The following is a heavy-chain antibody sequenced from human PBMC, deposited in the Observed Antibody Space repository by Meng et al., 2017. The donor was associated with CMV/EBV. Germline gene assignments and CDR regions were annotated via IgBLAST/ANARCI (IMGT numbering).Heavy chain of an antibody. CDR1: GFTFSSYG. Sequence: GGSLRLSCAASGFTFSSYGMHWVRQAPGKWLEWVAFIRYDGSNKYYADSVKGRFTISRDNSKNTLYLQMNSLRAEDTAVYYCAKVVRDIIVVPAAMGMDVWGQGTTVTVSS. CDR3: AKVVRDIIVVPAAMGMDV. D-gene: IGHD2-2*01. V-gene: IGHV3-30*02. J-gene: IGHJ6*02. CDR2: IRYDGSNK.